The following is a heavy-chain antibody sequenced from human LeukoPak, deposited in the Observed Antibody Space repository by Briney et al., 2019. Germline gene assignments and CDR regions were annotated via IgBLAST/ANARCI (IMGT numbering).Heavy chain of an antibody. V-gene: IGHV3-33*08. Sequence: GSLRPSFSASGFTLSRYGQPRVRPAPGKGLGWVAVIWYDGSNKYYADSVKGRFTISRDNSKNTLYLQMNSLRAEDTAVYYCARRDQVLAFDIWGQGTMVTVSS. CDR2: IWYDGSNK. J-gene: IGHJ3*02. CDR1: GFTLSRYG. CDR3: ARRDQVLAFDI. D-gene: IGHD5-24*01.